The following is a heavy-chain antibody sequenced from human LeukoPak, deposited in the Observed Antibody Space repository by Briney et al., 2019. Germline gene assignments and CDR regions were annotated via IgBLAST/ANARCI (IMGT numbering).Heavy chain of an antibody. J-gene: IGHJ4*02. CDR2: VDPDGSGK. V-gene: IGHV3-7*04. CDR1: GFTISSYW. Sequence: GGSLRLSCAASGFTISSYWMNWVRQAPGKGLEWVANVDPDGSGKYYIDSVKGRFTVSRDNAKNSLYLQMTSLRAEDTALYYCARGRILRAESFFDFWGQGTLVTVSS. CDR3: ARGRILRAESFFDF.